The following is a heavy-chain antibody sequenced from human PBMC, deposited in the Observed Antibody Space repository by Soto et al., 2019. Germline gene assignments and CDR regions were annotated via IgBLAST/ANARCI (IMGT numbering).Heavy chain of an antibody. CDR3: AAGRNNWNFFTFDS. V-gene: IGHV4-59*13. CDR1: GDSFSVYY. Sequence: QVQLQESGPRLVRPSETLSLTCTVSGDSFSVYYWTWIRQPPGKGLEWIGYVSYGGSTTYDPSLKSRVTISMDTSRTQFSVNLSSVTAADTAVYYCAAGRNNWNFFTFDSWGQGFLVTVSS. D-gene: IGHD1-7*01. CDR2: VSYGGST. J-gene: IGHJ4*02.